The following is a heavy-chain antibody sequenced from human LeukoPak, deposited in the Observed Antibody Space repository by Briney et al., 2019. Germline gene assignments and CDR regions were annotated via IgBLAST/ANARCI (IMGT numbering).Heavy chain of an antibody. Sequence: SETLCLTCTVSGGSISSYYWSWIRQPPGKGLEWVGYFYYSGSTNYNPSLKSRVTISVDTSKNQFSLKLSSVTAADTAVYYCSGSYLYSYYYYMDVWGKGTMVTISS. V-gene: IGHV4-59*01. CDR2: FYYSGST. J-gene: IGHJ6*03. CDR1: GGSISSYY. D-gene: IGHD1-26*01. CDR3: SGSYLYSYYYYMDV.